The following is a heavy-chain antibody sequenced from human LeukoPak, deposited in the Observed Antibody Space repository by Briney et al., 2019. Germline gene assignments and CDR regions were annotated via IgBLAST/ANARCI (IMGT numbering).Heavy chain of an antibody. CDR3: AKDAEWELLRPHAGNDY. J-gene: IGHJ4*02. V-gene: IGHV3-48*04. Sequence: GGSLRLSCAASGFTFSSYSMNWVRQAPGKGLEWVSYISSSSSTIYYADSVKGRFTISRDNAKNSLYLQMNSLRAEDTAVYYCAKDAEWELLRPHAGNDYWGQGTLVTVSS. CDR2: ISSSSSTI. D-gene: IGHD1-26*01. CDR1: GFTFSSYS.